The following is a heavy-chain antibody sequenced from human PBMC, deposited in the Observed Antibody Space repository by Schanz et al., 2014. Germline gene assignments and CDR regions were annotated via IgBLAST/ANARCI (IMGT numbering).Heavy chain of an antibody. Sequence: EVQLVESGGGLVQPGGSLRLSCAASGFSFNNYWMTWFRQAPGKGLEWVANIIHDGSEKFYVDSVKGRFTISRDNAKNSLYLQMDGLRAEDTAVYYCGRDLRNSRPSYYDHWGQGTLVTVSA. J-gene: IGHJ4*02. CDR3: GRDLRNSRPSYYDH. CDR1: GFSFNNYW. V-gene: IGHV3-7*01. CDR2: IIHDGSEK. D-gene: IGHD6-13*01.